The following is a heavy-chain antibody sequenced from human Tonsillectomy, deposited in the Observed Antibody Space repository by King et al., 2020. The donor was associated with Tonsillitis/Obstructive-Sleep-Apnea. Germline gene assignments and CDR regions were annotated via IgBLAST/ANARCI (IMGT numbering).Heavy chain of an antibody. CDR2: IIPIFGTA. D-gene: IGHD3-3*01. CDR1: GGTFSSYA. J-gene: IGHJ5*02. CDR3: ARARITIFGVVIIPSWFDP. V-gene: IGHV1-69*01. Sequence: QLVQSGAEVKKPGSSVKVSCKASGGTFSSYAISWVRQAPGQGLEWMGGIIPIFGTAKYAQKFQGRVTITADESASTAYMELSSLRSEDTAVYYCARARITIFGVVIIPSWFDPWGQGTLVTVSS.